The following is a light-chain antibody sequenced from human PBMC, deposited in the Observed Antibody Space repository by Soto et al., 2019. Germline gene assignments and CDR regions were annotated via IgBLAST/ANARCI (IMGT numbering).Light chain of an antibody. CDR1: QNIRTS. CDR2: AAS. Sequence: DVQMTQSPSSVSASVGDRVTLSCRASQNIRTSLNWYRQKPGEAPQLLLYAASTLQSGVPSRFTGSGSGTDFTLTISSAQPEDFATYYCQQSYTTPRTFGQGTKVDIK. J-gene: IGKJ1*01. V-gene: IGKV1-39*01. CDR3: QQSYTTPRT.